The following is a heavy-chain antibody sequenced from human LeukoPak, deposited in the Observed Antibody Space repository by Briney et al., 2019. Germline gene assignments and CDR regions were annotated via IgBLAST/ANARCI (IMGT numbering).Heavy chain of an antibody. D-gene: IGHD2-15*01. CDR3: ARKTYCSGGRCYGENWFDP. CDR1: GGSISGYH. J-gene: IGHJ5*02. V-gene: IGHV4-59*08. CDR2: IYYTGIA. Sequence: SETLSLTCTVTGGSISGYHWNWIRQSPGKGLEWIANIYYTGIADYNPSLKSRVTTSVDTSKNEISLILSSVTAADTAVYYCARKTYCSGGRCYGENWFDPWGQGTLVTVSS.